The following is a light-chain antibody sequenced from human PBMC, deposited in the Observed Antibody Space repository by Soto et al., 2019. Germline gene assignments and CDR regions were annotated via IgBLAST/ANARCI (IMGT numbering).Light chain of an antibody. CDR3: QQFGYSPPYT. CDR2: GAS. CDR1: HSISSY. J-gene: IGKJ2*01. Sequence: EIVLTQSPGTLSLSPGERATLSCRASHSISSYLAWYQQKPGQAPRLLIYGASGRATGIPDRFSGSGSGTDFTLTISNLEPEDFAVYYCQQFGYSPPYTFGQGTKLEIK. V-gene: IGKV3-20*01.